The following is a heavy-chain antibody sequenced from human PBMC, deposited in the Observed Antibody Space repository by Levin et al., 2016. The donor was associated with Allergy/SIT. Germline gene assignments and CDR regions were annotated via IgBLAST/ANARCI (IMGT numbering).Heavy chain of an antibody. CDR1: GYTFTSYG. V-gene: IGHV1-18*01. J-gene: IGHJ3*02. CDR2: ISAYNGNT. Sequence: ASVKVSCKASGYTFTSYGISWVRQAPGQGLEWMGWISAYNGNTNYAQKLQGRVTMTTDTSTSTAYMELRSLRSDDTAVYYCARDRGIRITMIVVVPHDAFDIWGQGTMVTVSS. D-gene: IGHD3-22*01. CDR3: ARDRGIRITMIVVVPHDAFDI.